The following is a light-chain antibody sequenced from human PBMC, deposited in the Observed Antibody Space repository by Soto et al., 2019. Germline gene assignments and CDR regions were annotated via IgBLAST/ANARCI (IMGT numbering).Light chain of an antibody. CDR1: QGIGND. V-gene: IGKV1-6*02. Sequence: AIQMAQSPSSLSASVGDRVTITCRASQGIGNDVGWFQQKPGKAPKLLIYAAATLQSGVPSRFSGSRSGTDFTLTISSLQPEDFATYYCLQDHNYPITFGGGTKVEIK. CDR2: AAA. CDR3: LQDHNYPIT. J-gene: IGKJ4*01.